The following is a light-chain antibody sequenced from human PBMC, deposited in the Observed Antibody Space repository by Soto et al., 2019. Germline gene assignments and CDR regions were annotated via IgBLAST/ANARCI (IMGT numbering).Light chain of an antibody. Sequence: DIQMTQSPSSLSASVGDRVTITCRASQSISSYLNWYQQKPGKAPKLLIYGASSLQSGVPSRFSGSGSGTDFTLTISSLQPEDYATYYCQQCYRSPRTFGQGTKLEIK. CDR2: GAS. CDR3: QQCYRSPRT. V-gene: IGKV1-39*01. CDR1: QSISSY. J-gene: IGKJ2*02.